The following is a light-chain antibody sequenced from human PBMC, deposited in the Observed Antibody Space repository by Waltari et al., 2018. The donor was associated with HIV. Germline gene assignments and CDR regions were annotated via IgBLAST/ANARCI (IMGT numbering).Light chain of an antibody. CDR1: RPGIRT. Sequence: YVLSQPPSVSQAPGKTATLTCGGERPGIRTVHWYQQKPGQAPVLVIYYDSERPSGIPARFSGSNSGDTATLTINRVEDEDEADYYCQVWDSISNEGVFGGGTRLTVL. CDR3: QVWDSISNEGV. V-gene: IGLV3-21*04. J-gene: IGLJ3*02. CDR2: YDS.